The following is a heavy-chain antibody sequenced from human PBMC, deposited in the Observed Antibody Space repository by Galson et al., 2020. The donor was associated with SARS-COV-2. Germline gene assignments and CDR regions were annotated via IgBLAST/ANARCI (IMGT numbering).Heavy chain of an antibody. V-gene: IGHV4-61*02. D-gene: IGHD3-3*01. CDR2: IYKSGNT. CDR1: GGSISSGNYY. Sequence: SQTLSLTCTVSGGSISSGNYYWSWIRQPAGKGLEWIGRIYKSGNTNYNPSLWSQVTISVDTSKNQFSLKLRSVTAADTAVYYCARGNSPCVTIVGIVAGSCGMDVWGQGTAVTVSS. CDR3: ARGNSPCVTIVGIVAGSCGMDV. J-gene: IGHJ6*02.